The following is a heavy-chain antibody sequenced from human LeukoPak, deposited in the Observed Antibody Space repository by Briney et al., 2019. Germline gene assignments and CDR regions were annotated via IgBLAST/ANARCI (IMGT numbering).Heavy chain of an antibody. D-gene: IGHD6-19*01. J-gene: IGHJ4*02. CDR2: VRSKGYNYAT. V-gene: IGHV3-73*01. CDR1: GFTVSGSA. CDR3: ATLGETSGWYPDH. Sequence: GGSLKLSCAAAGFTVSGSAMHWVRQASGKGLEWLGRVRSKGYNYATAYGASVKDRFIISRDDSKSTEYLQMSSLKSEDTAVYYCATLGETSGWYPDHWGQGTLVTVSS.